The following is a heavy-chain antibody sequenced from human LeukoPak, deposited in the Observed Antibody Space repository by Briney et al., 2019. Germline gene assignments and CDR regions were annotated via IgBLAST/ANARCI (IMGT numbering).Heavy chain of an antibody. Sequence: TGGSLRLSCAASGFTFSGSAMHWVRQASGKGLEWVGRIRSKADSYATAYAASVKGRFTISRDDSKNTAYLQMNSLKTEDTAVYYCTRHSSSGPTFDIWGQGTMVTVSS. V-gene: IGHV3-73*01. CDR3: TRHSSSGPTFDI. J-gene: IGHJ3*02. CDR1: GFTFSGSA. CDR2: IRSKADSYAT. D-gene: IGHD3-22*01.